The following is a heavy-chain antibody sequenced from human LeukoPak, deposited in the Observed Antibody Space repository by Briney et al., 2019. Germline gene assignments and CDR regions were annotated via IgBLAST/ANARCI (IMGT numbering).Heavy chain of an antibody. Sequence: ASVKVCCKASGYTFINFAINWGRQAPGQRPEWMGWINAGNGDTKYSQKFQGRVTITRDTSASTAYMELSSLTSEDTAVYYCARGPRAAADDYWGQGTLVTVSS. CDR3: ARGPRAAADDY. CDR1: GYTFINFA. CDR2: INAGNGDT. J-gene: IGHJ4*02. V-gene: IGHV1-3*01. D-gene: IGHD6-13*01.